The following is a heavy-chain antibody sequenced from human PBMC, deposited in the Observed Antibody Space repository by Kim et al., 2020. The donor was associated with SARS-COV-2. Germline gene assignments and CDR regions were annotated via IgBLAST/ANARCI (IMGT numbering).Heavy chain of an antibody. CDR3: ARFSGYYYYMDV. Sequence: RYSPSFQGQVTISADKSISTAYLQWSSLKASDTAMYYCARFSGYYYYMDVWGKGTTVTVSS. V-gene: IGHV5-51*01. J-gene: IGHJ6*03.